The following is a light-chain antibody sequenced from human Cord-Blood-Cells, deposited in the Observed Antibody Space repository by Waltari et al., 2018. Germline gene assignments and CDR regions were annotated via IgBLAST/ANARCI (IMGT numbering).Light chain of an antibody. CDR1: RSDVGGYNY. V-gene: IGLV2-11*01. CDR2: DGS. Sequence: QSALTQPRSVSGSPGQSVTISCTGTRSDVGGYNYVAWYQQHPGKAPKLMIYDGSKRPSGVPGRFSGSKSGNTASLTISGLQAEDDADYYCCSYAGSYVFGTGTKVTVL. CDR3: CSYAGSYV. J-gene: IGLJ1*01.